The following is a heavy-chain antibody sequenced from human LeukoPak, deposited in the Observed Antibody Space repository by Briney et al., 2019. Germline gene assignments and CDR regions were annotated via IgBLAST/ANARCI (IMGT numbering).Heavy chain of an antibody. Sequence: ASVKVSCKASGYTFTGYYMHWVRQAPGQGLEWMGWINPNSGGTNYAQKFQGRVTMTRDTSISTACMELSRLRSDDTAVYYCARDLGIAVARLNDYWGQGTLVTVSS. CDR1: GYTFTGYY. CDR2: INPNSGGT. J-gene: IGHJ4*02. V-gene: IGHV1-2*02. D-gene: IGHD6-19*01. CDR3: ARDLGIAVARLNDY.